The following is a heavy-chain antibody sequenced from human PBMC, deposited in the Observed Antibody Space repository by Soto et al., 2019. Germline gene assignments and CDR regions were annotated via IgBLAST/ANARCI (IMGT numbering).Heavy chain of an antibody. Sequence: QVQLVESGGGVVQPGRSLRLSCAASGFTFSSYGMHWVRQAPGKGLEWVAVIWYDGSNKYYADSVKGRFTISRDNSKNSLYLQMNSLRAEDTAVYYFARTLRFLEWLFLDWGQGTLVTVSS. V-gene: IGHV3-33*01. CDR2: IWYDGSNK. J-gene: IGHJ4*02. CDR1: GFTFSSYG. D-gene: IGHD3-3*01. CDR3: ARTLRFLEWLFLD.